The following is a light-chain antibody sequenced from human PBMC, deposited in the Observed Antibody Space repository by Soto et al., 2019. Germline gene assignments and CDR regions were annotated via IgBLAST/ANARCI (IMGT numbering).Light chain of an antibody. Sequence: ELVMTQSPATLSASPGERATLSCRASQSVITNVAWYQQKPGQAPRLLIYGASTRATGIPARFSGSGSGTECTLTISSLQSEDFAVYYCQHYSHLPMYTFGQGTKVAIK. J-gene: IGKJ2*01. CDR1: QSVITN. CDR2: GAS. CDR3: QHYSHLPMYT. V-gene: IGKV3-15*01.